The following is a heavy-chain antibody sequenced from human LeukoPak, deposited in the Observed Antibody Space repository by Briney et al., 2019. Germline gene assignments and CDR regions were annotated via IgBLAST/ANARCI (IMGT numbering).Heavy chain of an antibody. D-gene: IGHD1-14*01. V-gene: IGHV4-34*01. J-gene: IGHJ5*02. CDR2: INHSGST. CDR3: ARGRRKWFDP. Sequence: SETLSLTCAVYGGSFSGYYWSWIRRPPGKGLEWIGEINHSGSTNYNPSLKSRVTISVDTSKNQFSLKLSSVTAADTAVYYCARGRRKWFDPWGQGTLVTVSS. CDR1: GGSFSGYY.